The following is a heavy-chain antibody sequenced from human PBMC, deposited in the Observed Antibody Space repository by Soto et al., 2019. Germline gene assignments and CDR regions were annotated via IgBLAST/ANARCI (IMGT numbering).Heavy chain of an antibody. V-gene: IGHV5-10-1*01. CDR1: GYSFTSYW. Sequence: GESLKISCKGSGYSFTSYWISWVRQMPGKGLEWMGRIDPSDSYTNYSPSFQGHVTISADKSISTAYLQWSSLKASDTAMYYCARLHIRIRRDPGTYGLGSYYHGYSYGMAVWGQGITVTVSS. CDR3: ARLHIRIRRDPGTYGLGSYYHGYSYGMAV. D-gene: IGHD3-10*01. J-gene: IGHJ6*02. CDR2: IDPSDSYT.